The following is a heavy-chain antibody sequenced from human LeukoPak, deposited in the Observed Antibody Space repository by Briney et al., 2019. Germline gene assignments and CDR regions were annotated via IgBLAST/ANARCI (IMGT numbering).Heavy chain of an antibody. D-gene: IGHD1-7*01. V-gene: IGHV3-23*01. CDR1: GFTFSSYA. CDR2: ISGSSGNT. CDR3: AKPHWNYQADWFDP. Sequence: GGSLRLSCAASGFTFSSYAMTWVRQAPGKGLEWVSSISGSSGNTNYADSVKGRFTISRDNSKNTLYLQMNSLRAEDTAVYYCAKPHWNYQADWFDPWGQGTLATVSS. J-gene: IGHJ5*02.